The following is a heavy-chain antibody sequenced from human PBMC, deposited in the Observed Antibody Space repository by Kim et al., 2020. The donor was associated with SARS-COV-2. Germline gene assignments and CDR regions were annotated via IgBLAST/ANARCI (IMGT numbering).Heavy chain of an antibody. CDR2: INHSGST. V-gene: IGHV4-34*01. CDR3: ARGKAPNWNYFPGWFDP. J-gene: IGHJ5*02. Sequence: SETLSLTCAVYGGSFSGYYWSWIRQPPGKGLEWIGEINHSGSTNYNSSLKSRVTISVDTSKNQFSLKLSSVTAADTAVYYCARGKAPNWNYFPGWFDPWGQGTLVTVSS. CDR1: GGSFSGYY. D-gene: IGHD1-7*01.